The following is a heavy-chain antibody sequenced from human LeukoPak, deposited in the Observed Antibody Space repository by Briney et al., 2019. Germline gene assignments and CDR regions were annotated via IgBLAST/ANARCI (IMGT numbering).Heavy chain of an antibody. V-gene: IGHV1-69*04. J-gene: IGHJ4*02. D-gene: IGHD5-24*01. CDR2: IIPTTGLA. CDR3: ARAPPRLDGYILYY. CDR1: GGTFSNLA. Sequence: SVKASCKASGGTFSNLAISWVRQAPGQGLEWMGRIIPTTGLANYAQNFQGRVTITADKSTSTAYMELSSLRSEDTAVYYCARAPPRLDGYILYYWGQGTLVTVSS.